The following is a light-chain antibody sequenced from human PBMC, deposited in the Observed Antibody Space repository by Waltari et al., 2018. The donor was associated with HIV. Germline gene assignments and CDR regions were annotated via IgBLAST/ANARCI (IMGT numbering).Light chain of an antibody. Sequence: EIVLTQSPGTLSLSPGERGTLSCRANQSVTSSYLAWYQQKPGQAPRLLVHGASSRATGVPDRFSGSGSGTDFTLTISRLEPEDFAVYYCQQYGSSQLTFGPGTRVDIK. CDR3: QQYGSSQLT. CDR2: GAS. V-gene: IGKV3-20*01. J-gene: IGKJ3*01. CDR1: QSVTSSY.